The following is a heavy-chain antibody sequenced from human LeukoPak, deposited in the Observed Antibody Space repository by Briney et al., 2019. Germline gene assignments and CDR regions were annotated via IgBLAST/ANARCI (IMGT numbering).Heavy chain of an antibody. V-gene: IGHV4-4*02. CDR1: GGSISSSNW. Sequence: SETLSLTCAVSGGSISSSNWWSWIRQPPGKGLEWIGEIYHSGSTYYNPSLKSRVTISVGTSKNQFSLKLSSVTAADTAVYYCARVVQSTDSSGFYLPEYFQHWGQGTLVTVSS. J-gene: IGHJ1*01. CDR2: IYHSGST. D-gene: IGHD3-22*01. CDR3: ARVVQSTDSSGFYLPEYFQH.